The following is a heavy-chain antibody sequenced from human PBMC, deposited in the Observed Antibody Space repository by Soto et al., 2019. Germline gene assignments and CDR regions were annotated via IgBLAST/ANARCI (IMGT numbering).Heavy chain of an antibody. CDR3: TTEKTGYNWNYYFDY. V-gene: IGHV3-15*01. J-gene: IGHJ4*02. Sequence: GGSLRLSCAASGFTFSNAWMSWVRQAPGKGLEWVGRIKSKTDGGTTDYAAPVKGRFTISRDDSKNTLYLQMNSLKTEDTAVYYCTTEKTGYNWNYYFDYWGQGTLVTVSS. D-gene: IGHD1-7*01. CDR1: GFTFSNAW. CDR2: IKSKTDGGTT.